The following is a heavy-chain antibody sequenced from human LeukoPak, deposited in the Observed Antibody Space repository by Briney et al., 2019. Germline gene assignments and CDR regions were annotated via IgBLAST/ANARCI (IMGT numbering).Heavy chain of an antibody. V-gene: IGHV4-39*01. CDR2: ISYSGTT. Sequence: SETLSLTCTVSGGSISSSSYYWDWIRQPPGKGLEWVGSISYSGTTYYSPSLKSRVTISVDTSKNQFSLKLSSVTAADTAVYYCARRSYNPVGAIVYWGQGTLVTVSS. D-gene: IGHD1-26*01. CDR3: ARRSYNPVGAIVY. J-gene: IGHJ4*02. CDR1: GGSISSSSYY.